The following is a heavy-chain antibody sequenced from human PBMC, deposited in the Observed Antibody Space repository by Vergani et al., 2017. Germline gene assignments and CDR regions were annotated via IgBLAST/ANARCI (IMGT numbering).Heavy chain of an antibody. D-gene: IGHD2-15*01. J-gene: IGHJ4*02. CDR3: AREAGGIRNFDY. Sequence: QVQLQESGPGLVKPSETLSLTCTVSGGSISSYYWSWIRQPPGKGLEWIGYIYYSGSTNYNPSLKSRVTISVDTSKNQFSLKLSSVTAADTAVYYCAREAGGIRNFDYWGQGTLVTVSS. V-gene: IGHV4-59*01. CDR1: GGSISSYY. CDR2: IYYSGST.